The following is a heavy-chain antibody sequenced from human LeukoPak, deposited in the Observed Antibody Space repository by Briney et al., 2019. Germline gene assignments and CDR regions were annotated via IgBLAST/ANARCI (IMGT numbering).Heavy chain of an antibody. CDR1: GASVSSGSYH. Sequence: SETLSLTCTVSGASVSSGSYHWSWIRQPPGRGLEWIGYFFYSGSTDYNPSLKSRVTISLDTSKNQFSLKLNSVTAADTGLYYWARQSRQQLVLAFEIWGKGQWSPSLQ. V-gene: IGHV4-61*01. D-gene: IGHD6-13*01. CDR3: ARQSRQQLVLAFEI. CDR2: FFYSGST. J-gene: IGHJ3*02.